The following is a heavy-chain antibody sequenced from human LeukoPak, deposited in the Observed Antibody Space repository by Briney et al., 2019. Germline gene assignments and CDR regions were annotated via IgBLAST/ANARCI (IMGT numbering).Heavy chain of an antibody. CDR2: ISWNSGSI. Sequence: GGSLRLSCAASGFTFDDYAMRWVRQAPGKGLEWVSGISWNSGSIGYADSVKGRFTISRDNAKNSLYLQMNSLRAEDTALYYCAKDAYSSQYYFDYWGQGTLVTVSS. CDR3: AKDAYSSQYYFDY. V-gene: IGHV3-9*01. D-gene: IGHD6-19*01. J-gene: IGHJ4*02. CDR1: GFTFDDYA.